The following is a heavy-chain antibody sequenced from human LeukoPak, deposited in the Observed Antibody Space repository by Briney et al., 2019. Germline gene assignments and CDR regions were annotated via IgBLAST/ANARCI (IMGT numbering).Heavy chain of an antibody. CDR1: GFIFDNYG. D-gene: IGHD5-24*01. CDR3: AKDVDFDGYFDY. Sequence: PGGSLRLSCVASGFIFDNYGMHWVRQAPGKGLEWVSRISWNSGNIGYADSVKGRFTISRDNVKNSLYLQMNSLRGEDTALYYCAKDVDFDGYFDYWGQGTLVTVSS. J-gene: IGHJ4*02. V-gene: IGHV3-9*01. CDR2: ISWNSGNI.